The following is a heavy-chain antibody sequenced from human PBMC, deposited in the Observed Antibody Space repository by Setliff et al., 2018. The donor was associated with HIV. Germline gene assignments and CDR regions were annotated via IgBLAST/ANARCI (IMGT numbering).Heavy chain of an antibody. CDR1: GFTFSGSA. Sequence: GGSLRLSCAASGFTFSGSAMHWVRQASGKGLEWVGRIRSKANSYATAYAASVKGRFTISRDDSKNTAYLQMNSLKTEDTAVYYCTRHPRSSGYAFDIWGQGTMVTVS. CDR2: IRSKANSYAT. CDR3: TRHPRSSGYAFDI. J-gene: IGHJ3*02. V-gene: IGHV3-73*01. D-gene: IGHD3-22*01.